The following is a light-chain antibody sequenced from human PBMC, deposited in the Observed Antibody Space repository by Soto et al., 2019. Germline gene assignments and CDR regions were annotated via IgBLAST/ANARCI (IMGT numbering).Light chain of an antibody. V-gene: IGKV1-39*01. CDR3: QQSYSLPLT. CDR1: QSISDY. Sequence: DIQMTQSPSSLSASVGDRVAITCRSSQSISDYLNWYQQKPGKALKLVIYGASNLQSGVPPRFSGSGSGSEFTLTISGLQPDDFAIYFCQQSYSLPLTFCPGTKLDV. J-gene: IGKJ3*01. CDR2: GAS.